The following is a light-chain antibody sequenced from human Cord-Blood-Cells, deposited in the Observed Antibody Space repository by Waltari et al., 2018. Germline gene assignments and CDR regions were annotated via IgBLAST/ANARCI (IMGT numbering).Light chain of an antibody. CDR2: WAS. CDR3: QQYYSTPYT. J-gene: IGKJ2*01. CDR1: QSVLYSSNNKNY. Sequence: DIVMTQSPDSLAVSLGERATINCKSSQSVLYSSNNKNYLAWYQQKPGQPPKLLIYWASTRESGVPDQFSGSGSGTDFTLTISSLQAKDVAVYYCQQYYSTPYTFGQGTKLEIK. V-gene: IGKV4-1*01.